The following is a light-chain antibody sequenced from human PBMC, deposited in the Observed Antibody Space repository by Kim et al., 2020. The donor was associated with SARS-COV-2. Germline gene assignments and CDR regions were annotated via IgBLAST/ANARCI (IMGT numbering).Light chain of an antibody. Sequence: VPRGQKARITCSGDVLAKKYARWFQQKPGQAPVLVIYKDSERPSGIPERFSGSSSGTTVTLTISGAQVEDEADYYCYSAADNNLGVFGGRTQLTVL. CDR1: VLAKKY. CDR3: YSAADNNLGV. CDR2: KDS. V-gene: IGLV3-27*01. J-gene: IGLJ3*02.